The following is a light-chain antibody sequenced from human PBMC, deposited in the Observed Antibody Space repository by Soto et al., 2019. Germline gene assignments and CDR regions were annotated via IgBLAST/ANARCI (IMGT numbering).Light chain of an antibody. CDR1: QSISSW. CDR3: QQYNSYSWT. J-gene: IGKJ1*01. CDR2: DAS. V-gene: IGKV1-5*01. Sequence: GDRVTITCRASQSISSWLAWYQQKPWKAPKLLIYDASSLESGVPSRFSGSGSGTEFTLTISSLQPDDFATYYCQQYNSYSWTFGQGTKVEIK.